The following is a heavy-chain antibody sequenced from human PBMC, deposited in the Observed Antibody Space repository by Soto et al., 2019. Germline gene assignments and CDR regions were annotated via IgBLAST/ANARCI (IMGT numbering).Heavy chain of an antibody. CDR1: GGSISNSSYY. D-gene: IGHD1-1*01. Sequence: SETLSLTCTVSGGSISNSSYYWGWIRQPPGKGLEWIGSIYYSGSTYYNPSLKSRVTISVDTSKNQFSLKLSSVTAADTAVYYCAIFTTGAYYFDYWGQGTLVTVSS. CDR3: AIFTTGAYYFDY. V-gene: IGHV4-39*01. J-gene: IGHJ4*02. CDR2: IYYSGST.